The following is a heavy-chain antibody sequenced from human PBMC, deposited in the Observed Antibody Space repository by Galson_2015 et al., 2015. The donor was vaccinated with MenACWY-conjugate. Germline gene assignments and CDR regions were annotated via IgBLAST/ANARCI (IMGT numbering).Heavy chain of an antibody. Sequence: ETLSLTCTVSGDSISSSSYQWGWIRQPPGKGLEWIGSIYYTGSTYDNPSFKSRASISVDTSKNQFSLKLSSVTAEDTALYYCARPRLSDSSSSLAHWGRGTLVTVSS. CDR2: IYYTGST. CDR3: ARPRLSDSSSSLAH. D-gene: IGHD6-6*01. CDR1: GDSISSSSYQ. J-gene: IGHJ1*01. V-gene: IGHV4-39*01.